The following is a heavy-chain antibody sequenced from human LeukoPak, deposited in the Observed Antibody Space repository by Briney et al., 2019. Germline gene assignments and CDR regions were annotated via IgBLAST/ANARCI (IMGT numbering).Heavy chain of an antibody. Sequence: ASVKVSCKTSGFTFTDYYIHWVRQAPGQGLEWMGWINPSSGGTSSAQKFQGRVTMTRDTSISTAYMELSRLRSDDTAVYYCARRHPRYSSRSVGFDPWGQGTLVTVSS. J-gene: IGHJ5*02. D-gene: IGHD6-13*01. CDR3: ARRHPRYSSRSVGFDP. V-gene: IGHV1-2*02. CDR2: INPSSGGT. CDR1: GFTFTDYY.